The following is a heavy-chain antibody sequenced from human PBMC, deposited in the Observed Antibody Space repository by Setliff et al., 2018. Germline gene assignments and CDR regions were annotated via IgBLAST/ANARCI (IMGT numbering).Heavy chain of an antibody. CDR2: INHSGST. D-gene: IGHD1-20*01. Sequence: ETLSLTCAASGGTFSYYYWTWIRQPPGKGLEWIGEINHSGSTSYNPSLESRVTISIDTSKNQFSLNLRYVTAADTGLYYCARGRNIKLRLLDSWGQGKLVTVSS. CDR3: ARGRNIKLRLLDS. CDR1: GGTFSYYY. V-gene: IGHV4-34*01. J-gene: IGHJ4*02.